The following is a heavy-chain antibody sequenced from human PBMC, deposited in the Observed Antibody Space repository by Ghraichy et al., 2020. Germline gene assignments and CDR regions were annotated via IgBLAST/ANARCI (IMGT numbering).Heavy chain of an antibody. CDR1: GVSITSYY. D-gene: IGHD5-18*01. J-gene: IGHJ4*02. Sequence: SETLSLSCTVSGVSITSYYWNWIRQSPGKGLEWIGYIYNGDNSNYNSSLKSRVTLSLDTSKNQFSLQLRSVTVADTAVYYCVRDRDSYGAFDYWGQGTLVTVSS. CDR3: VRDRDSYGAFDY. V-gene: IGHV4-59*01. CDR2: IYNGDNS.